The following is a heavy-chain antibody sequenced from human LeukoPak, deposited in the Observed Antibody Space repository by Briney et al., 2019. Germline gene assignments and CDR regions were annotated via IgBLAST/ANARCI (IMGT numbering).Heavy chain of an antibody. CDR1: GFTVSSNY. V-gene: IGHV3-53*01. CDR2: IYSGGST. Sequence: GGSLRLSCAASGFTVSSNYMSWVRQAPGKGLEWGSVIYSGGSTYYADSVKGRFTISRDNSKNTLYLQMNSLRAEDTAVYYCAGWSSNYYYGMDVWGQGTTVTVSS. D-gene: IGHD1-26*01. J-gene: IGHJ6*02. CDR3: AGWSSNYYYGMDV.